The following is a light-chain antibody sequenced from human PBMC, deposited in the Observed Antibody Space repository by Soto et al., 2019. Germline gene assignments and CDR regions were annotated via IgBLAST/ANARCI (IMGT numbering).Light chain of an antibody. Sequence: QSALTQPASVSGSPGQSITISCTGTSSDVGGYNYVSWYQQHPGKAPKLMIYDVSNRPSGVSNRFSGSKSGNTASLTISGLQAEAEADYYCSSYTSTFGGGTKVTVL. CDR3: SSYTST. CDR1: SSDVGGYNY. J-gene: IGLJ2*01. CDR2: DVS. V-gene: IGLV2-14*01.